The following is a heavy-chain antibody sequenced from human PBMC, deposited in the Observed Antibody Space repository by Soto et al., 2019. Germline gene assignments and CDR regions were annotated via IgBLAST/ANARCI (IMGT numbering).Heavy chain of an antibody. J-gene: IGHJ6*02. Sequence: PSETLSLTCTVSGGSISSGGYYWSWIRQHPGKGLEWIGYIYYSGSTYYNPSLKSRVTISVDTSKNQFSLKLSSVTAADTAVYYCARDQGQQPWGDMDVWGQGTTVTVSS. V-gene: IGHV4-31*03. CDR1: GGSISSGGYY. CDR2: IYYSGST. D-gene: IGHD6-13*01. CDR3: ARDQGQQPWGDMDV.